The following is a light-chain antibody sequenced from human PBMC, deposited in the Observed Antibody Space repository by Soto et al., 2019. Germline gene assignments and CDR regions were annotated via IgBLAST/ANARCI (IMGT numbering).Light chain of an antibody. CDR2: DAA. CDR1: QDIGTF. V-gene: IGKV1-33*01. J-gene: IGKJ2*01. CDR3: QQFQSAPYT. Sequence: DIQMTQSPSPLSASVGDRVTISCQASQDIGTFLNWYQQTSGKAPRLLIYDAAHLETGVSSRFSGSGSGTHFTFPISSLQPEDVATYYCQQFQSAPYTFGQGTKVDIK.